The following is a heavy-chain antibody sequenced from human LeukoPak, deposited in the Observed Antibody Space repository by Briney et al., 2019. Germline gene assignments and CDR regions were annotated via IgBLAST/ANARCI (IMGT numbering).Heavy chain of an antibody. J-gene: IGHJ6*02. CDR2: ISWNSDSI. V-gene: IGHV3-9*01. CDR3: AKLAGVYGSGSYYHDYYGMDV. CDR1: GFTFDDYA. Sequence: GGSLRLSCAASGFTFDDYAMHWVRQAPGKGLEWVSGISWNSDSIGYADSVKGRFTISRDNAKNSLYLQMNSLRAEDTALYYCAKLAGVYGSGSYYHDYYGMDVWGQGTTVTVSS. D-gene: IGHD3-10*01.